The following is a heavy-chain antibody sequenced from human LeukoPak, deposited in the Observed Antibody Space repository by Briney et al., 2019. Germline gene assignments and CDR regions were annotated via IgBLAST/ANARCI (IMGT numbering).Heavy chain of an antibody. J-gene: IGHJ4*02. Sequence: GGSLRLSCAASGFTFSSYWMGWVRQAPGKGLEWEANIKQDGSEKYYVDSVKGRFTISRDNAKNSLYLQMDSLRVEDTAVYYCARVATVAFNYWGQGTLVTVSS. CDR3: ARVATVAFNY. D-gene: IGHD6-19*01. CDR1: GFTFSSYW. V-gene: IGHV3-7*01. CDR2: IKQDGSEK.